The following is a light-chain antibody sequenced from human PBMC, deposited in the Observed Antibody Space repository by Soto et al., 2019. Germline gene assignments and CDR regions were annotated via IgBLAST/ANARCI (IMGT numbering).Light chain of an antibody. Sequence: DVHMTQSPSTLSASVGDRVTITCRASESIATWLAWYQQKPGKAPKLLIYDASRLESGVPSRFSVGGSGTEFTLTISGLQPYDFATYYCHQYNSYFGQGTKLEI. CDR2: DAS. V-gene: IGKV1-5*01. J-gene: IGKJ2*01. CDR1: ESIATW. CDR3: HQYNSY.